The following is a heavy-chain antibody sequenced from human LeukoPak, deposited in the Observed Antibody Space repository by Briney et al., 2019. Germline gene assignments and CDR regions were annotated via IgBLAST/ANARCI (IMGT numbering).Heavy chain of an antibody. V-gene: IGHV1-2*02. CDR1: GYTFTGHD. CDR2: INPNSGAT. Sequence: GASVKVSCKASGYTFTGHDMHWVRQAPGQGLEWMGWINPNSGATYYVQKLQGRVTMTRDTSISTAYMELIRLKSDDTAVYYCTLFNHWGQGTLVTVSS. CDR3: TLFNH. J-gene: IGHJ4*02. D-gene: IGHD3-10*02.